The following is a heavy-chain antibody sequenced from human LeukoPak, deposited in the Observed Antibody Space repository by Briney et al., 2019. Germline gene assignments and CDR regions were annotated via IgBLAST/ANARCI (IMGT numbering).Heavy chain of an antibody. CDR2: IYYSGST. V-gene: IGHV4-59*13. J-gene: IGHJ6*02. Sequence: SETLSLTCTVSGGFIGTYYWSWIRQPPGKGLEWIGYIYYSGSTNYNPSLKSRVTISVYTSKNQFSLKLSSVTAADTAVYYCARDQGYYYGIDVWGQGTTVTVSS. CDR1: GGFIGTYY. CDR3: ARDQGYYYGIDV.